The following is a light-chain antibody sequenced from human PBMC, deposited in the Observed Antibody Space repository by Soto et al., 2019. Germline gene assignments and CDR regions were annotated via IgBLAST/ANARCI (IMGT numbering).Light chain of an antibody. CDR1: QSVSSSY. V-gene: IGKV3-20*01. CDR3: QQYARPPYT. Sequence: EIVLTQSPGTLSLSPGERANLSCRASQSVSSSYLAWYEQKRGQAPRVVIYSASSRATVIPDRFSGSGSGTEFTLTISRLEREDFAVYYCQQYARPPYTVGQGNNLEIK. CDR2: SAS. J-gene: IGKJ2*01.